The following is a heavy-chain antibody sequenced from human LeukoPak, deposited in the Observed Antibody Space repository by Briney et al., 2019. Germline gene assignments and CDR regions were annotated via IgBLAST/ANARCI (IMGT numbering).Heavy chain of an antibody. J-gene: IGHJ4*02. CDR2: MNPNSGNT. V-gene: IGHV1-8*01. D-gene: IGHD6-13*01. Sequence: ASVKVSCKASGYTFTSYDTNWVRQATGQGLEWMGWMNPNSGNTGYAQKFQGRVTMTRNTSISTAYMELSSLRSEDTAVYYCARLPLAAAGQGGWGQGTLVTVSS. CDR1: GYTFTSYD. CDR3: ARLPLAAAGQGG.